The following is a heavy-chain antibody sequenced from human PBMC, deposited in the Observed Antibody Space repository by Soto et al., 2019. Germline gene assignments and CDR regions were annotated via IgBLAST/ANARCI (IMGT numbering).Heavy chain of an antibody. CDR2: IRSDGIT. CDR1: GFTFSSYV. J-gene: IGHJ5*02. D-gene: IGHD2-15*01. Sequence: GGSLRLSCATSGFTFSSYVLSWVRRAPGKGLEWVSAIRSDGITYDADSVKGRFTISRDNAKNSLYLQMNSLRAEDTAVYYCARHYCSGGSCLFGPWGQGTLVTVSS. CDR3: ARHYCSGGSCLFGP. V-gene: IGHV3-23*01.